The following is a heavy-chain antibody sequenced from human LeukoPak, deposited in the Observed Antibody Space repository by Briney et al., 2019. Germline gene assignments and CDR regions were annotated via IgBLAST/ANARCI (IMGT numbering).Heavy chain of an antibody. D-gene: IGHD6-19*01. CDR2: ISSSSSYI. V-gene: IGHV3-21*01. CDR1: GFTFSSYS. CDR3: ARLYSSGWYSTDY. Sequence: GGSLRLSCAASGFTFSSYSMNWVRQAPGKGLEGVSSISSSSSYIYYADSVKGPFTISRDNAKNSLYLQMNSLRAEDTAVYYCARLYSSGWYSTDYWGQGTLVTVSS. J-gene: IGHJ4*02.